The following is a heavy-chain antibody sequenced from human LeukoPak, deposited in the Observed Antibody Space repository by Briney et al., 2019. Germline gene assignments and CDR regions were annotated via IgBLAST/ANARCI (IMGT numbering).Heavy chain of an antibody. V-gene: IGHV4-4*07. CDR1: GGSISSYY. D-gene: IGHD3-10*01. Sequence: KPSETLSLTCTVSGGSISSYYWSWIRQPAGKGLEWIGRIYTSVSTNYNPSLKSRVTMSVDTSKNQFSLKLSSVTAADTAVYYCARTTMVRSRGNRYYFDYWGQGTLVTVSS. CDR3: ARTTMVRSRGNRYYFDY. CDR2: IYTSVST. J-gene: IGHJ4*02.